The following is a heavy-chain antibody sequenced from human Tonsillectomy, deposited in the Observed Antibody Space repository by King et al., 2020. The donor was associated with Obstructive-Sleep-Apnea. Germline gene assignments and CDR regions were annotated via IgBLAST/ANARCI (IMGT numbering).Heavy chain of an antibody. J-gene: IGHJ4*02. CDR1: GGSFSGYY. V-gene: IGHV4-34*01. CDR2: INHSGST. Sequence: VQLQQWGAGLLKPSETLSLTCAVYGGSFSGYYWSWIRQPPGKGLEWIGEINHSGSTTYNPSLKRRVNISVDMSKNQFSLKLSSVTAADTAVYYCAREGTISGWPSFDYWGQGTLVTVSS. D-gene: IGHD6-19*01. CDR3: AREGTISGWPSFDY.